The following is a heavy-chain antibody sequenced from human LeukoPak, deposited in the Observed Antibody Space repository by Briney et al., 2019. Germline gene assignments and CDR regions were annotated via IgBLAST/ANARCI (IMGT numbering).Heavy chain of an antibody. J-gene: IGHJ4*02. V-gene: IGHV1-18*01. CDR3: ARASRLLRYFDWLLPNDY. Sequence: GASVKVSCKASGYTFTRYGISWVRQAPGGGLEWMGWISAYNGNTNYAQKLQGRVTLTTDTSTSTAYMELRSLRSDDTAVYYCARASRLLRYFDWLLPNDYWGQGTLVTVSS. CDR2: ISAYNGNT. CDR1: GYTFTRYG. D-gene: IGHD3-9*01.